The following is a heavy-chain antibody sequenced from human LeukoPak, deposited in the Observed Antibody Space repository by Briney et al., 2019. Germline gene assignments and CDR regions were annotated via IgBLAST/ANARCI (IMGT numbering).Heavy chain of an antibody. CDR2: ISYDGSNK. D-gene: IGHD2-2*01. CDR1: GFTFSSYG. V-gene: IGHV3-30*18. J-gene: IGHJ6*02. CDR3: ANHRPYCSSTSCSEAYYYYGMDV. Sequence: GGSLRLSCAASGFTFSSYGMHWVRQAPGKGLEWVAVISYDGSNKYYADSVKGRFTISRDNSKNTLYLQMNSLRAEDTAVYYCANHRPYCSSTSCSEAYYYYGMDVWAKGPRSPSP.